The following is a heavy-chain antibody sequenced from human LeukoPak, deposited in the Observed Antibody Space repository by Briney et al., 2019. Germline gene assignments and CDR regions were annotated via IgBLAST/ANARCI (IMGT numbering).Heavy chain of an antibody. CDR2: IYDSGTT. V-gene: IGHV4-59*01. CDR1: GGSISSYY. J-gene: IGHJ5*02. CDR3: ARVGLGYCSGGTCSPGWFDP. D-gene: IGHD2-15*01. Sequence: SETLSLTCTVSGGSISSYYWSWIRQPPGKGLEWMGVIYDSGTTNYNPSLKRRVTISVDTSKNQFSLKLSSVTAADTAVYFCARVGLGYCSGGTCSPGWFDPWGQGTLVTVSS.